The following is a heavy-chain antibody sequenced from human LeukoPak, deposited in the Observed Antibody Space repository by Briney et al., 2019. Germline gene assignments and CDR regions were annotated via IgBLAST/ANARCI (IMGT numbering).Heavy chain of an antibody. CDR1: GYTFTDYA. CDR2: INTGTGNP. CDR3: ARQVGTASSHDFGH. V-gene: IGHV7-4-1*02. J-gene: IGHJ4*01. Sequence: ASVKVSCKASGYTFTDYAMSWVRQAPGQGLESMGWINTGTGNPTYAQDFTGRFVFSVDTSVSTAYLQISNLKAEDTAVYYCARQVGTASSHDFGHWGHGTLVTVSS. D-gene: IGHD2-21*02.